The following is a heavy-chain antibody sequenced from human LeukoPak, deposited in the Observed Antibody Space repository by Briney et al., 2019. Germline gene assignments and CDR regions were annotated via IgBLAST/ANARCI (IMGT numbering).Heavy chain of an antibody. D-gene: IGHD3-10*01. J-gene: IGHJ5*02. CDR2: ISCSGGST. CDR3: AKDKLLWFGELLSAENWFDP. Sequence: GGSLRLSCAASGFTFSSHAMRWVRQAPGKGLEWVSAISCSGGSTYYADSVKGRFTISRDNSKNTLYLQMNSLSAEDTAVYYCAKDKLLWFGELLSAENWFDPWGQGTLVTVSS. V-gene: IGHV3-23*01. CDR1: GFTFSSHA.